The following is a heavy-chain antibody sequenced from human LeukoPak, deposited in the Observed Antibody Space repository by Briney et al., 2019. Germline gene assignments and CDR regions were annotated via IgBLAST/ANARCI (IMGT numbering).Heavy chain of an antibody. Sequence: GASLRLSSAVSGFTFSSYAMSWVRQAPGKGLEWVSAISGSGGSTYYADSVKGRFTISRDNSKNTLYLQMNSLRAEDTGVYYCAKRPSYYYDSSALSYYFDYWGQGTLVTVSS. CDR3: AKRPSYYYDSSALSYYFDY. CDR1: GFTFSSYA. J-gene: IGHJ4*02. V-gene: IGHV3-23*01. CDR2: ISGSGGST. D-gene: IGHD3-22*01.